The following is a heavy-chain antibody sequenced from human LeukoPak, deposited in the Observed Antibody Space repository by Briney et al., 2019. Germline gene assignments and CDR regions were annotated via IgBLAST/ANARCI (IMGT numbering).Heavy chain of an antibody. V-gene: IGHV4-59*01. J-gene: IGHJ3*02. CDR1: GGSISSYY. D-gene: IGHD6-25*01. CDR3: AREAGGSDDAFDI. CDR2: IYYSGST. Sequence: PSETLSLTCTVSGGSISSYYWSWIRQPPGKGLEWIGYIYYSGSTNYNPSLKSRVTISVDTSKNQFSLKLSSVTAADTAVYYCAREAGGSDDAFDIWGQGTMVTVSS.